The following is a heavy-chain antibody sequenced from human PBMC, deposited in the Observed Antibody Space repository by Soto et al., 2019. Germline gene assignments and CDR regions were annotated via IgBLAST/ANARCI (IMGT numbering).Heavy chain of an antibody. V-gene: IGHV1-18*01. CDR2: ISAYNGNT. CDR3: ARDKISPGGHFLQFGMAG. Sequence: ASVKVSCKASGYTFTSYGISWVRQAPGQGLEWMGWISAYNGNTNYAQMLQGRVTMTTDTSTSTAYMELRSLRSDDTAVYYCARDKISPGGHFLQFGMAGWGQGSTATVSS. J-gene: IGHJ6*02. D-gene: IGHD2-15*01. CDR1: GYTFTSYG.